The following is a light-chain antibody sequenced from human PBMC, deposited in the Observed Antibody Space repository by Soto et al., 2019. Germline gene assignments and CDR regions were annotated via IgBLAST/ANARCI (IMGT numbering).Light chain of an antibody. CDR1: QSVSNN. J-gene: IGKJ5*01. Sequence: EIVMTQSPATLSVSPGETATLSCRASQSVSNNLAWYQQKPGQAPRLLIYGASTRATDIPARFSGSGSETEFTLTISTLQSEDFAVYYCQQYNNWPPITFGQGPRLEI. CDR2: GAS. V-gene: IGKV3-15*01. CDR3: QQYNNWPPIT.